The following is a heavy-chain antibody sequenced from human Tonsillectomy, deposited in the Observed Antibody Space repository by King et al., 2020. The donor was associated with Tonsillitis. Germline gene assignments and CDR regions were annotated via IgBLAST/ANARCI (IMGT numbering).Heavy chain of an antibody. CDR3: AKDGLGGGSLLRVFQH. CDR2: IRYDGSNK. J-gene: IGHJ1*01. Sequence: VQLVESGGGVVQPGGSLRLSCAASGFTFSSYGMHWVRQAPGKGLEWVAFIRYDGSNKYYADSVKGRFTISRDNSKNTLYLQINSLRAEDTAVYYCAKDGLGGGSLLRVFQHWGQGTLVTVSS. V-gene: IGHV3-30*02. CDR1: GFTFSSYG. D-gene: IGHD2-15*01.